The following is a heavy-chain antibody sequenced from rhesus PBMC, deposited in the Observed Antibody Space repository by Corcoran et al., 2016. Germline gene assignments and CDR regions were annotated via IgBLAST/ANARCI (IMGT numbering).Heavy chain of an antibody. J-gene: IGHJ5-2*02. CDR2: IYGSGSSP. CDR3: ARVGVVVVSAPLGYNSLDV. Sequence: QLQLQESGPGLVKPSETLSLTCAVSGGSISSSYWSWIRQAPGKGLEWIGYIYGSGSSPNSTPPLRSRVTLSVDTAKNQLSLNLSSVTAADTAVYYCARVGVVVVSAPLGYNSLDVWGRGVLVTVSS. D-gene: IGHD2-39*02. V-gene: IGHV4-169*01. CDR1: GGSISSSY.